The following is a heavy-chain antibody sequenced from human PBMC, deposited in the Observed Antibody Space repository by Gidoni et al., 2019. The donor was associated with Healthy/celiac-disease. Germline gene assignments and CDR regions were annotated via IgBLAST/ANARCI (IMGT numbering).Heavy chain of an antibody. CDR2: ISWNSGSI. CDR1: GCPFDDYA. Sequence: EVQLVEAGGGLVQPGRSLSLHCAASGCPFDDYAMHWVRQAPGKGLEWVSGISWNSGSIGDADSVKVRFTISRDNAKNSLYLQMTSLRAEDTSLYYCANVGQMWLHGWGMDVWGQGTTVTVSS. J-gene: IGHJ6*02. CDR3: ANVGQMWLHGWGMDV. D-gene: IGHD3-22*01. V-gene: IGHV3-9*01.